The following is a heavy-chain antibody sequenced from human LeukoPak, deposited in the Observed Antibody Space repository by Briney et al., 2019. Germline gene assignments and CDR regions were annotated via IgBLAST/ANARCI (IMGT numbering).Heavy chain of an antibody. CDR3: ARVLWLNWFDP. V-gene: IGHV3-48*04. J-gene: IGHJ5*02. CDR2: ISNSSSTI. D-gene: IGHD3-10*01. CDR1: GFTFSSYS. Sequence: GGSLRLSCAASGFTFSSYSMNWVRQAPGKGLEWVSYISNSSSTIYYADSVKGRFTISRDNAKNSLYLQMNSLRAEDTAVYYRARVLWLNWFDPWGQGTLVTVSS.